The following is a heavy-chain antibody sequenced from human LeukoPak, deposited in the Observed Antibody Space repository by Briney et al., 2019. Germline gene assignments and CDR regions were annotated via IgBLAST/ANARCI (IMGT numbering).Heavy chain of an antibody. CDR2: ISSSSNYI. CDR3: AAHRDDFLTGYFDY. V-gene: IGHV3-21*01. D-gene: IGHD3-9*01. Sequence: GGSLRLSCAASGFTFSNYNMNWVRQAPGKGLEWVSSISSSSNYIYYADSVKGRFTISRDNARNSLYLQMNGLRAEDTAMYYCAAHRDDFLTGYFDYWGQGTLVTVSS. CDR1: GFTFSNYN. J-gene: IGHJ4*02.